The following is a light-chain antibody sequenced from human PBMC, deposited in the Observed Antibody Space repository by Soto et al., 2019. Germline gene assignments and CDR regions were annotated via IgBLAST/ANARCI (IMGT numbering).Light chain of an antibody. J-gene: IGKJ5*01. CDR2: AAS. Sequence: AIRRTQSTSSLSASTGHRVTITCGARQGISSYLAWYQQKPGKAPKLLIYAASTLQSGVPSRFSGIGSGTDGTITISCLKPEDGATYYGQQSYSYPITFGQGTRLEIK. CDR1: QGISSY. CDR3: QQSYSYPIT. V-gene: IGKV1-8*01.